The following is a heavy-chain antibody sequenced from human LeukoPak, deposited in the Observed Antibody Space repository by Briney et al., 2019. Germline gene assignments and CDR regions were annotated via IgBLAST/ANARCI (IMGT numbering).Heavy chain of an antibody. CDR1: GFTFSSYS. CDR3: ATSGIAAYFDY. CDR2: ISSSSSTI. J-gene: IGHJ4*02. Sequence: PGRSLRLSCAASGFTFSSYSMNWVRQAPGKGLEWVSYISSSSSTIYYADSVKGRFTISRDNAKISLYLQMNSLRAEDTAVYYCATSGIAAYFDYWGQGTLVTVSS. V-gene: IGHV3-48*01. D-gene: IGHD6-13*01.